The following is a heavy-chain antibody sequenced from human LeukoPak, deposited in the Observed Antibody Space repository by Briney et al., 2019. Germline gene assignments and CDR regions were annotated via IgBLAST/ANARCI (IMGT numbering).Heavy chain of an antibody. CDR1: GFTFSSYW. CDR2: IRQDGGER. CDR3: ARDHGDSTRLGAFDI. V-gene: IGHV3-7*01. J-gene: IGHJ3*02. Sequence: GGSLRLSCAASGFTFSSYWMSWVRQAPAKGPEWVANIRQDGGERYYVDSVKGRLTISRDNAKNSLYLQVDSLRAEDTAVYYCARDHGDSTRLGAFDIWGQGTMVTVSS. D-gene: IGHD3-10*01.